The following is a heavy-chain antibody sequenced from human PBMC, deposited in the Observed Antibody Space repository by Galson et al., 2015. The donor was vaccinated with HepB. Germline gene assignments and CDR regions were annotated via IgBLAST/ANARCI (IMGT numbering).Heavy chain of an antibody. CDR1: GYTFTSYG. CDR2: ISAYNGNT. Sequence: SVKVSCKASGYTFTSYGISWVRQAPGQGLEWMGWISAYNGNTNYAQKLQGRVTMTEDTSTDTAYMELSSLRSEDTAVYYCATGVAVAVIDYWGQGTLVTVSS. V-gene: IGHV1-18*01. CDR3: ATGVAVAVIDY. D-gene: IGHD6-19*01. J-gene: IGHJ4*02.